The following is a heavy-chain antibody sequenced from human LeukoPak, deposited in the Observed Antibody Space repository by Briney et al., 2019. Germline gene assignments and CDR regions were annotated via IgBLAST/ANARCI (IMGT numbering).Heavy chain of an antibody. J-gene: IGHJ4*02. CDR2: IYHSGST. V-gene: IGHV4-4*02. D-gene: IGHD6-19*01. CDR3: TRQGDSGWYYFDY. Sequence: PSGTLSLTCAVSGGFISSSNWWSWVRQPPGKGLEWFGEIYHSGSTNYNPSLKSRVTISVDKSKNQFSLKLTSVTAADTAAYYCTRQGDSGWYYFDYWGQGALVTVSS. CDR1: GGFISSSNW.